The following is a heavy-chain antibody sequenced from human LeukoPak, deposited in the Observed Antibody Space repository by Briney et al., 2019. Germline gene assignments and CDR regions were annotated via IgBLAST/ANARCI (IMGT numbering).Heavy chain of an antibody. CDR3: ARDRYGSGSYTY. CDR1: GFTFSSYS. Sequence: GGSLRLSCAASGFTFSSYSMNWVRQAPGKGLEWVSSISSSSSYIYYADSVKGRFTISRDNAKNSLYLQMNSLRAEDTAVYYCARDRYGSGSYTYWGQGTLVTVSS. V-gene: IGHV3-21*01. CDR2: ISSSSSYI. D-gene: IGHD3-10*01. J-gene: IGHJ4*02.